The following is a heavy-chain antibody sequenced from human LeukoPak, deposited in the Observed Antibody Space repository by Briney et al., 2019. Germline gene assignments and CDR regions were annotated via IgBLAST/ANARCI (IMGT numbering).Heavy chain of an antibody. V-gene: IGHV3-74*01. CDR3: ARDLVYDSSGYCFDY. Sequence: GGSLRLSCAASGFTFSTSWMYWVRQAPGKGLVWVSRIKSDGSSTSYADSVKGRFTISRDNAKNTLYLQMNSLRAEDTAVYYCARDLVYDSSGYCFDYWGQGTLVTVSS. D-gene: IGHD3-22*01. CDR2: IKSDGSST. CDR1: GFTFSTSW. J-gene: IGHJ4*02.